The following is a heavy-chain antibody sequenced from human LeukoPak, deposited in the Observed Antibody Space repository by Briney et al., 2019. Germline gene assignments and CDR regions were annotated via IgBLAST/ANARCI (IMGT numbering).Heavy chain of an antibody. CDR3: ASSRPAGATDY. V-gene: IGHV3-74*01. J-gene: IGHJ4*02. CDR2: INSDGSST. CDR1: GFTFSSYW. Sequence: GGSLRLSCAASGFTFSSYWMHWVRQAPGKGLVWVSRINSDGSSTSYADSVKGRFTISRDNAKNTLYLQMNSLRAEDTAVYYCASSRPAGATDYWGQGTLVTVSS. D-gene: IGHD1-26*01.